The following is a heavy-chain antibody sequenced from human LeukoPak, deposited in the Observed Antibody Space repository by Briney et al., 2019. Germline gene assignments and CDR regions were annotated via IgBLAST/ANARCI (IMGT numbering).Heavy chain of an antibody. Sequence: PGGSLRLSCAASGFTFSSYAMSWVRQAPGKGLEWVSAISGSGGSTYYADSVKGRFTISRDNSKNTLYLQMSSLRAEDTAVYYCAKDLPVYSSGYYYPNYFDYWGQGTLVTVSS. CDR3: AKDLPVYSSGYYYPNYFDY. D-gene: IGHD3-22*01. CDR2: ISGSGGST. V-gene: IGHV3-23*01. CDR1: GFTFSSYA. J-gene: IGHJ4*02.